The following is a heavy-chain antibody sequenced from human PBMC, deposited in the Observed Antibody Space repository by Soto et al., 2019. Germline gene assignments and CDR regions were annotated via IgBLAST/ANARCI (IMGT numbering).Heavy chain of an antibody. D-gene: IGHD2-15*01. CDR1: GGSISSYY. J-gene: IGHJ4*02. CDR2: IYYSGST. V-gene: IGHV4-59*01. Sequence: ETLSLTCTVSGGSISSYYWSWIRQPPGKGLEWIGYIYYSGSTNYNPSLKSRVTISVDTSKNQFSLKLTSVTAADTAVYYCARLDCSGGSCYYDYWGQGTLVTVSS. CDR3: ARLDCSGGSCYYDY.